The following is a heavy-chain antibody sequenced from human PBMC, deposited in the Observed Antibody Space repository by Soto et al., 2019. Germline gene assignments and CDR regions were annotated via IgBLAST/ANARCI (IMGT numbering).Heavy chain of an antibody. Sequence: ASVKVSCKASGYTFTSYDINWVRQATGQGLEWMGWMNPNSGNTGYAQKFQGRVTMTRNTSISTAYMELSSLRSEDTAVYYCAKDPYCSSISCYAGNFYYWGQGAQVTVSS. D-gene: IGHD2-2*01. V-gene: IGHV1-8*01. J-gene: IGHJ4*02. CDR1: GYTFTSYD. CDR3: AKDPYCSSISCYAGNFYY. CDR2: MNPNSGNT.